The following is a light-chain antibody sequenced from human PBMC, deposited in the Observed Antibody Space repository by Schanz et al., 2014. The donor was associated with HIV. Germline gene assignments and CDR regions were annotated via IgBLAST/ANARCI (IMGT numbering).Light chain of an antibody. J-gene: IGLJ3*02. V-gene: IGLV1-40*01. Sequence: QSVLTQPPSLSGAPGQWVTVSCSGGSSNIGAGYDVHWYQQLPGTAPKLLIYGDNNRPSGVPDRFSGSESGTSASLAISGLQSEDEADYYCAGCHDSLQFWVFGGGTKLTVL. CDR3: AGCHDSLQFWV. CDR1: SSNIGAGYD. CDR2: GDN.